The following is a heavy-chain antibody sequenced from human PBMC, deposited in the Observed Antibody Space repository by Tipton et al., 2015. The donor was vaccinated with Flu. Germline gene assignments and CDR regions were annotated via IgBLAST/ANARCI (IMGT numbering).Heavy chain of an antibody. V-gene: IGHV4-34*01. CDR1: GGSISSYY. CDR2: INHSGST. Sequence: TLSLTCTVSGGSISSYYWTWIRQSPGKGLEWIGEINHSGSTQYNSSLKSRVTMSVDSSKNQFSLHLTSVTAADTAVYYCARVSPRRVTAIVVVMLPEGYFDYWGQGTHVIVSP. D-gene: IGHD3-22*01. CDR3: ARVSPRRVTAIVVVMLPEGYFDY. J-gene: IGHJ4*02.